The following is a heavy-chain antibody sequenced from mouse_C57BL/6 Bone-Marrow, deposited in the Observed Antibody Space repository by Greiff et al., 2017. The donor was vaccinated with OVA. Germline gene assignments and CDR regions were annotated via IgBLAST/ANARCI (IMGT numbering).Heavy chain of an antibody. D-gene: IGHD2-3*01. J-gene: IGHJ4*01. Sequence: EVKLVESGPELVKPGASVKISCKASGYSFTDYNMNWVKQSNGKSLEWIGVINPNYGTTSYNQKFKGKATLTVDQSSSTAYMQLNSLTSEDSAVYYCARRGYSGVWYAMDYWGQGTSVTVSS. CDR1: GYSFTDYN. V-gene: IGHV1-39*01. CDR3: ARRGYSGVWYAMDY. CDR2: INPNYGTT.